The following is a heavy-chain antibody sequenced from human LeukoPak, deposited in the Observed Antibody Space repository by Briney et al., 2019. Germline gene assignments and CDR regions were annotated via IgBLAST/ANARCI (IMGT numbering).Heavy chain of an antibody. V-gene: IGHV3-30*18. J-gene: IGHJ4*02. CDR2: ISYDGSNQ. CDR1: GFSFSTTG. Sequence: GGSLRLSCAASGFSFSTTGIHWVRQAPGKGLEWVAAISYDGSNQYYADSVKGRFTISRDNSKNTLYLHLNSLRAEDTAIYYCAKDVSALTYNASWPGPGFWGQGTLVSVSS. CDR3: AKDVSALTYNASWPGPGF. D-gene: IGHD3-10*01.